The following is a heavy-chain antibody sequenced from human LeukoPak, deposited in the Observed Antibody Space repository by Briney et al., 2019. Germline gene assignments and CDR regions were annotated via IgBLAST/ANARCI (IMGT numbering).Heavy chain of an antibody. CDR3: AKGLDGSYYTFFDY. V-gene: IGHV3-23*01. Sequence: PGGSLRLSCAASGFTFSCYAMSWVRQAPGKGLEWVSAISGSGGSTYYADSVKGRFTISRDNSKNTLYLQMNSLRAEDTAVYYCAKGLDGSYYTFFDYWGQGTLVTVSS. CDR1: GFTFSCYA. D-gene: IGHD1-26*01. CDR2: ISGSGGST. J-gene: IGHJ4*02.